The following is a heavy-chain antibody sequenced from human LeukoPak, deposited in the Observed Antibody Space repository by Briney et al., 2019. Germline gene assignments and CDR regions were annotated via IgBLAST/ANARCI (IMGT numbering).Heavy chain of an antibody. V-gene: IGHV1-24*01. CDR2: FDPEDGET. J-gene: IGHJ4*02. CDR3: ARAYMTATRHFDY. Sequence: ASVKVSCKVSGYTLTELSIHWVRQAPGKGLEWMGGFDPEDGETVYAQKFQGRVTITADESTSTAYMELSSLRSEDTAMYYCARAYMTATRHFDYWGQGTLVTVSS. CDR1: GYTLTELS. D-gene: IGHD2-21*02.